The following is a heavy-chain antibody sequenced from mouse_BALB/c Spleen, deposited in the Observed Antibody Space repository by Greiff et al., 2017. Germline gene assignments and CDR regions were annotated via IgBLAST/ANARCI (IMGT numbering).Heavy chain of an antibody. J-gene: IGHJ4*01. CDR1: GFTFSSYA. D-gene: IGHD1-1*01. Sequence: EVQVVESGGGLVKPGGSLKLSCAASGFTFSSYAMSWVRQTPEKRLEWVASISSGGSTYYPDSVKGRFTIARDNARNILYLQMSSLRSEDTAMYYCARESTVVKGGYAMDYWGQGTSVTVSS. CDR2: ISSGGST. CDR3: ARESTVVKGGYAMDY. V-gene: IGHV5-6-5*01.